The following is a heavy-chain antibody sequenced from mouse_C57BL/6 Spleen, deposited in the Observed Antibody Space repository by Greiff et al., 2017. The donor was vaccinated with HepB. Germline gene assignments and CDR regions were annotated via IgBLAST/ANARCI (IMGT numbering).Heavy chain of an antibody. J-gene: IGHJ3*01. CDR3: VRQIYYDYDGWFAY. D-gene: IGHD2-4*01. CDR1: GFSFNTYA. Sequence: GGGLVQPKGSLKLSCAASGFSFNTYAMNWIRQAPGKGLEWVARIRSKSNNYATYYADSVKDRFTISRDDSESMLYLQMNNLKTEDTAMYYCVRQIYYDYDGWFAYWGQGTLVTVSA. CDR2: IRSKSNNYAT. V-gene: IGHV10-1*01.